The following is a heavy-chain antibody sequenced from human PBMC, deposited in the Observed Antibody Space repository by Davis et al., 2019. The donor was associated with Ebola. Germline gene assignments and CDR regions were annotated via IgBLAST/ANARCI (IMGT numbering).Heavy chain of an antibody. CDR1: GYTFTGYY. Sequence: AASVKVSCKASGYTFTGYYMHWVRQAPGQGLEWMGIINPSGGSTSYAQKFQGRVTMTRDTSTSTVYMELNSLRAEDTAVYYCARGRGSYYFDYWGQGTLVTVSS. J-gene: IGHJ4*02. CDR3: ARGRGSYYFDY. V-gene: IGHV1-46*01. CDR2: INPSGGST. D-gene: IGHD1-26*01.